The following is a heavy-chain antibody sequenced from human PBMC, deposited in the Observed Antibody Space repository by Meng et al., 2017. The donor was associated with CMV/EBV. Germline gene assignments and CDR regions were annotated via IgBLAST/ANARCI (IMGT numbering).Heavy chain of an antibody. D-gene: IGHD6-19*01. CDR1: GYSFTSYW. CDR2: IYPGDSDT. J-gene: IGHJ4*02. CDR3: ARQMRDDSSGWYAFDY. Sequence: KVSCKGSGYSFTSYWIGWVRQMPGKGPEWMGIIYPGDSDTRYSPSFQGQVTISADKPISTAYLQWSSLKASDTAMYYCARQMRDDSSGWYAFDYWGQGTLVTVSS. V-gene: IGHV5-51*01.